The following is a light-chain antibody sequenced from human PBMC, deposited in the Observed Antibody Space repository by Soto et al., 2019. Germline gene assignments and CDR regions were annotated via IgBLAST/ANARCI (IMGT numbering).Light chain of an antibody. J-gene: IGKJ4*01. CDR3: QQYKSYPLT. V-gene: IGKV1-5*01. CDR2: DAP. CDR1: QSISSW. Sequence: DIQMTQSPSTLSASVGDRVTITCRASQSISSWLAWYQQKPGKAPKFLIYDAPRLESGVPPRFSGGGSVTEFTRTVSSLQADDFATYSCQQYKSYPLTFGGGAKVEI.